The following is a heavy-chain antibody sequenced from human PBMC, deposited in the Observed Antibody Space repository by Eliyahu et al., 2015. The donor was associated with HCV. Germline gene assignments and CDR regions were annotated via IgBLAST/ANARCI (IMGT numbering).Heavy chain of an antibody. Sequence: QLQLQESGPGLVKPSETLSLTCTVSGGSISSSSYYWGWIRQPPGKGLEWIGSIYYSGSTYYNPSLKSRVTISVDTSKNQFSLKLSSVTAADTAVYYCAASQRGSSWPPDGMDVWGQGTTVTVSS. J-gene: IGHJ6*02. V-gene: IGHV4-39*01. CDR3: AASQRGSSWPPDGMDV. CDR2: IYYSGST. D-gene: IGHD6-13*01. CDR1: GGSISSSSYY.